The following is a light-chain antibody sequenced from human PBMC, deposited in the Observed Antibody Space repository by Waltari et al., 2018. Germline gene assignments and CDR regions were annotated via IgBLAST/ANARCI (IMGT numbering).Light chain of an antibody. CDR2: DFY. V-gene: IGLV2-11*01. CDR1: NSDVGGFDY. Sequence: QSALTQSRPVSGSPGQSVTISCTGTNSDVGGFDYVSWYQQHPGKAPKLVVYDFYQRPAGVPDRVSASKTGNTASLTISGLQADDEADYYCCAYAYTYWVFGGGTKVTVL. CDR3: CAYAYTYWV. J-gene: IGLJ3*02.